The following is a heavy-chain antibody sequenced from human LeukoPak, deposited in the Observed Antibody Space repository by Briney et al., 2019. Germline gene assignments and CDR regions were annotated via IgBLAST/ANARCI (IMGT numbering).Heavy chain of an antibody. V-gene: IGHV4-61*01. Sequence: SETLSLTCTVSGYSISSGYYWSWIRQPPGKGLEWIGYIYYIGSTNYNPSLKSRVAISVDTSKNQFSLKLSSVTAADTAVYYCARDRYIYGSEDRFDYWGQGTLVTVSS. D-gene: IGHD5-18*01. J-gene: IGHJ4*02. CDR2: IYYIGST. CDR3: ARDRYIYGSEDRFDY. CDR1: GYSISSGYY.